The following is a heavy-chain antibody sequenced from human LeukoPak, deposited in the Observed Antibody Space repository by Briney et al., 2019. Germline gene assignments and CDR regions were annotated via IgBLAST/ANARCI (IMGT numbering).Heavy chain of an antibody. J-gene: IGHJ4*02. Sequence: SETLSLTCTVSGGSISSCYWSWIRQPAGKGLEWIGRIYTSGSTNYNPSLKSRVTMSVDTSKNQFSLKLSSVTAADTAVYYCARDSRCSSTSCYYPKIFDYWGQGTLVTVSS. CDR3: ARDSRCSSTSCYYPKIFDY. D-gene: IGHD2-2*01. V-gene: IGHV4-4*07. CDR1: GGSISSCY. CDR2: IYTSGST.